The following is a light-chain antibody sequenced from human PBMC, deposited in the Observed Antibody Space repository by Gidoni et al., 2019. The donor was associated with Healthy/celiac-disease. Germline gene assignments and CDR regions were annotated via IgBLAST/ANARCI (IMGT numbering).Light chain of an antibody. CDR3: QQGYSTPGLYT. V-gene: IGKV1-39*01. CDR1: QSISSY. CDR2: AAS. J-gene: IGKJ2*01. Sequence: DIQMTQSPSSLSASVGDRVTITCRASQSISSYLNWYQQKPGKAPKLLIYAASSLQSGVPSRFSSSGARADFTVSISRLRPEDFAAYCCQQGYSTPGLYTFGQGTRLEIK.